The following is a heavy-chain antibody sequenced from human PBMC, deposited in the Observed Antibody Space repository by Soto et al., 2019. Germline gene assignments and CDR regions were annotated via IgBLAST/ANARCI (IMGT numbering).Heavy chain of an antibody. J-gene: IGHJ4*02. D-gene: IGHD3-10*01. V-gene: IGHV4-59*01. CDR2: IYYSGST. CDR3: ARARHFEDSRSPMVR. Sequence: SETLSLTCTVSGGSISSYYWSWIRQPPGKGLEWIGYIYYSGSTNYNPSLKSRVTISVDTSKNQFSLKLSSVTAADTAVYCCARARHFEDSRSPMVRWGQGTLVTASS. CDR1: GGSISSYY.